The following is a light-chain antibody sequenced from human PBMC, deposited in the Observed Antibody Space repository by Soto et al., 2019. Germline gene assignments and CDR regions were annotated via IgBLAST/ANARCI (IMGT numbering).Light chain of an antibody. CDR1: QSINNW. CDR2: KAS. V-gene: IGKV1-5*03. Sequence: DIQMTQSPSTLSASVGDRVTITCRASQSINNWLAWYQQKPGKAPKLFIFKASTLESGVPSRFSGSGSGTEFTLSISSLQPDDFATYFCQQYESLPRTFGQGTKVDIK. J-gene: IGKJ1*01. CDR3: QQYESLPRT.